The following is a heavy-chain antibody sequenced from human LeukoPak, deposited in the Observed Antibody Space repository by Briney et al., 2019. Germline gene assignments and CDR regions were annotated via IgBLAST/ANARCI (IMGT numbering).Heavy chain of an antibody. CDR1: GFTFSHYW. CDR2: IKQDGSDI. CDR3: TRSGTYVLDC. J-gene: IGHJ4*02. D-gene: IGHD1-26*01. Sequence: PGGSLRLSCAASGFTFSHYWMSWVRQAPGKGLEWVANIKQDGSDIYYVDSVKGRFTISRDNAKNSLYLQMNSLRAEDTAVYYCTRSGTYVLDCWGQGTLVTVSS. V-gene: IGHV3-7*01.